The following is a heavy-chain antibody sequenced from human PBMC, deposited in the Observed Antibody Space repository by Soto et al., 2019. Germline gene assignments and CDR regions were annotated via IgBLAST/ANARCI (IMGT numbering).Heavy chain of an antibody. CDR2: ISVSGDST. J-gene: IGHJ4*02. Sequence: GGSLRLSCAASGFTFSTYAMSWVRQAPGKGLEWVSTISVSGDSTYSADSVKGRFAVSRDNSKNTVYLQMNSLRAEDTAIYYCATRHLPYCSGGTCNPFDFWGQGTLVTVSS. D-gene: IGHD2-15*01. CDR3: ATRHLPYCSGGTCNPFDF. CDR1: GFTFSTYA. V-gene: IGHV3-23*01.